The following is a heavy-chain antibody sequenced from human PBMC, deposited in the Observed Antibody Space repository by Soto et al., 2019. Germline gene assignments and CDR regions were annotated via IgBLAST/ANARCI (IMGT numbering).Heavy chain of an antibody. CDR3: STKVSGRSVFDS. CDR2: IHHFGYT. V-gene: IGHV4-28*01. J-gene: IGHJ4*02. CDR1: GSSISNDNW. Sequence: QVQLQESGPGLVKPSGTLSLTCGVSGSSISNDNWWVWLRQPPGKRLEWSGYIHHFGYTYYNPSLKRRLTMAVDTSKNKFSLKLSSVTVVETAVYYCSTKVSGRSVFDSWGQGPLST. D-gene: IGHD1-26*01.